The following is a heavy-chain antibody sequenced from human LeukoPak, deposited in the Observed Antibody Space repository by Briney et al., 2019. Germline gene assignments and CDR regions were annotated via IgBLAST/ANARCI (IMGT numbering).Heavy chain of an antibody. J-gene: IGHJ6*04. Sequence: GGSLRLSCAASGFTFSSYGMHWVRQAPGKGLEWVAVISYDGSNKYYADSVKGRFTISRDNSKNTLYPQMNSLRAEDTAVYYCAKGGYGDYADYYYYGMDVWGKGTTVTVSS. CDR2: ISYDGSNK. V-gene: IGHV3-30*18. CDR1: GFTFSSYG. CDR3: AKGGYGDYADYYYYGMDV. D-gene: IGHD4-17*01.